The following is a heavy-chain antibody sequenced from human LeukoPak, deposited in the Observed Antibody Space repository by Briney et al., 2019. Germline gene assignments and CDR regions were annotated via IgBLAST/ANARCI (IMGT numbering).Heavy chain of an antibody. CDR3: ARVAYYYDSSGYYYRAFDI. D-gene: IGHD3-22*01. V-gene: IGHV1-69*05. CDR2: IIPIVGTA. CDR1: GGTFSSHA. J-gene: IGHJ3*02. Sequence: SVKVSCKASGGTFSSHAISWVRQAPGQGLGWMGRIIPIVGTANYAQKFQGRVTITTDESTSTAYMELSSLRSEDTAVYYCARVAYYYDSSGYYYRAFDIWGQGTMVSVSS.